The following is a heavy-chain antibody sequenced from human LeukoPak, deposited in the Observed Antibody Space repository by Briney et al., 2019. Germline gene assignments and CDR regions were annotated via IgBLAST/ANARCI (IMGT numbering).Heavy chain of an antibody. CDR3: ARVGYCSGGSCYGDLDY. CDR2: IYYSGST. J-gene: IGHJ4*02. V-gene: IGHV4-59*01. Sequence: SETLSLTCTVSGGSISSYYWSWIRQPPGKGLERIGYIYYSGSTNYNPSLKSRVTISVDTSKNQFSLKLSSVTAADTAVYYCARVGYCSGGSCYGDLDYWGQGTLVTVSS. CDR1: GGSISSYY. D-gene: IGHD2-15*01.